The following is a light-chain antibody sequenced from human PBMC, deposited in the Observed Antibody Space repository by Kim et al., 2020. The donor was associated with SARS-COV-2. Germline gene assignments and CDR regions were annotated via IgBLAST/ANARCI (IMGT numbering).Light chain of an antibody. V-gene: IGKV3-20*01. CDR3: QQYATSPET. Sequence: ENVLTQSPGTLSLSPGERATLSCRASQSVSSNFLAWYQQKAGQAPRLVIYSASSRASGIPDRFSGSGSGTDFTLTISTLEPEDFAVYYCQQYATSPETFGQGTKVDSK. CDR1: QSVSSNF. CDR2: SAS. J-gene: IGKJ1*01.